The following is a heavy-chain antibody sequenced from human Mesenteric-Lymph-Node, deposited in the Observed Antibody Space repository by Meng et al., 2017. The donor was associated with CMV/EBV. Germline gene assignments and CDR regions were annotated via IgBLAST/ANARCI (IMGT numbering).Heavy chain of an antibody. D-gene: IGHD3-22*01. Sequence: SGYSFTNYWIGWVRQMPGKGLEWMGIIYPGDSDTRYSPSFQGQVTISADKSISTAYLQWSSLKASDTAMYYCATLSYYDTTGSYFDNWGQGTLVTVSS. J-gene: IGHJ4*02. V-gene: IGHV5-51*01. CDR3: ATLSYYDTTGSYFDN. CDR2: IYPGDSDT. CDR1: GYSFTNYW.